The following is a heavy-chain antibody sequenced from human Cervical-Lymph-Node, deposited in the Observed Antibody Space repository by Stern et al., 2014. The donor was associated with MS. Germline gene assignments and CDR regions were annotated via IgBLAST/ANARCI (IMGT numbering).Heavy chain of an antibody. V-gene: IGHV5-51*03. Sequence: EVQLVESGAEVRKPGDSLKISCKTSGYRFINNWIAWVRQAPGKGLEWIGIIYPGDSDIRYSPSFQGHVTISVDKSTSTAYLQWSSLKASDTAVYYCARWSVACDSWGQGALITVS. J-gene: IGHJ4*02. D-gene: IGHD2-21*01. CDR1: GYRFINNW. CDR3: ARWSVACDS. CDR2: IYPGDSDI.